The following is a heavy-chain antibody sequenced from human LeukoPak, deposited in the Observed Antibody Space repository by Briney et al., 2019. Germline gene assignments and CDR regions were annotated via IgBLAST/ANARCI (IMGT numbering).Heavy chain of an antibody. CDR3: ARFRYFDSTGTLDY. V-gene: IGHV3-9*01. Sequence: GGSLRLSCAASGFTFDDYAMHWVRQAPGKGLEWVSGITWNSGRIGYADSVKGRFTISRDNAKNSLYLQMNSLRAEDTAIYYCARFRYFDSTGTLDYWGQGTLVTVSS. CDR1: GFTFDDYA. D-gene: IGHD3-22*01. CDR2: ITWNSGRI. J-gene: IGHJ4*02.